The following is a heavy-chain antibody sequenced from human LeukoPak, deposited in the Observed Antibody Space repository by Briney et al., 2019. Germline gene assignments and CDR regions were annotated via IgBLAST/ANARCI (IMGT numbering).Heavy chain of an antibody. CDR3: ARDRSGSSSVDDAFDI. V-gene: IGHV3-21*01. CDR2: INVITGYI. CDR1: GSTFSSYA. Sequence: GGSLRLSCAASGSTFSSYAMHWVRQAPGKGLEWVAYINVITGYIYYADSLKGRFTISRDNAKKSLFLEMNSLRVEDTAVYYCARDRSGSSSVDDAFDIWGQGIMVTVSS. J-gene: IGHJ3*02. D-gene: IGHD1-26*01.